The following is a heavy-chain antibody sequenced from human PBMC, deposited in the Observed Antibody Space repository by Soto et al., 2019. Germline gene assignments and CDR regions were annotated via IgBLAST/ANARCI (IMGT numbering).Heavy chain of an antibody. CDR2: IYYTGTT. J-gene: IGHJ5*02. CDR3: ACYDAESGSNKLDP. CDR1: GGSVSSRSHF. V-gene: IGHV4-61*01. Sequence: QVQLQESGPGVVKPSDTLSVTCTVSGGSVSSRSHFWSWIRQPPGGRLQWIVYIYYTGTTNYSPSLKSRATLSVDTSRNQFSLRLTSVTAADTAIYSCACYDAESGSNKLDPWGQGTLVTVAA. D-gene: IGHD5-12*01.